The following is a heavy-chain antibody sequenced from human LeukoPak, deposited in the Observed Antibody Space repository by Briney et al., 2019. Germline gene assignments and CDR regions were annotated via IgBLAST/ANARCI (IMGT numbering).Heavy chain of an antibody. Sequence: GGSLRLSCAASGFTFSSYGMHWVRQAPGKGLEWVAVMWYDGSNKYYADSVKGRFTISRDNSKNTPYLQMNSLRAEDTAVYYCAREGTAAAGKRRSSQFDYWGQGTLVTVSS. CDR1: GFTFSSYG. CDR3: AREGTAAAGKRRSSQFDY. V-gene: IGHV3-33*01. CDR2: MWYDGSNK. D-gene: IGHD6-13*01. J-gene: IGHJ4*02.